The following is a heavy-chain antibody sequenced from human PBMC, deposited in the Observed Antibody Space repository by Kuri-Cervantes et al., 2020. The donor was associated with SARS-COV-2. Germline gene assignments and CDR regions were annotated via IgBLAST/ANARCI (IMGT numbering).Heavy chain of an antibody. J-gene: IGHJ6*02. V-gene: IGHV1-18*04. D-gene: IGHD6-13*01. CDR2: ISAYNGNT. Sequence: ASVKVSCKASGYTFTSYYMHWVRQAPGQGLEWMGWISAYNGNTNYAQKLQGRVTMTTDTSTSTAYMELRSLRSDDTAVYYCARRIAAAGYYYYYGMDVWGQGTTVTVSS. CDR3: ARRIAAAGYYYYYGMDV. CDR1: GYTFTSYY.